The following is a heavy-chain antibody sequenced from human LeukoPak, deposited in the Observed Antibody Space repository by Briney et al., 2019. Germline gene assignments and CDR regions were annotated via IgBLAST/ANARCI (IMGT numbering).Heavy chain of an antibody. J-gene: IGHJ4*02. Sequence: ASVKVSCKASGYTFTSYYMHWVRQAPGQGLEWMGWINPNSGGTNYAQKFQGRVTMTRDTSISTAYMELSRLRSDDTAVYYCAREMGYCSSTSCRLFDYWGQGTLVTVSS. CDR1: GYTFTSYY. D-gene: IGHD2-2*01. CDR2: INPNSGGT. CDR3: AREMGYCSSTSCRLFDY. V-gene: IGHV1-2*02.